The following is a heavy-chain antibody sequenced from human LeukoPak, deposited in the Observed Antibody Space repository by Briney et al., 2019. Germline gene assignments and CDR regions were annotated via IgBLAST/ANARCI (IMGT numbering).Heavy chain of an antibody. CDR2: INPSGGST. J-gene: IGHJ3*02. V-gene: IGHV1-46*01. CDR3: GRDDEENDAFDI. CDR1: GHTFTSYY. Sequence: ASVKVSCKASGHTFTSYYMHWVRQAPGQGLEWMGIINPSGGSTSYAQKFQGRVTMTRDTSTSTVYMELSSLRSEDTAVYYCGRDDEENDAFDIWGQGTMVTVSS.